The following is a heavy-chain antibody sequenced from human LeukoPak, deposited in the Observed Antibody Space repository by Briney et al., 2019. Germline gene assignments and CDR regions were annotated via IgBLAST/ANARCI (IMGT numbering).Heavy chain of an antibody. CDR1: GIALSNYC. V-gene: IGHV3-23*01. Sequence: GGSLRLSCAVSGIALSNYCMSWVRQAPGKGLEWVAGISGSGGRTTYVDSVKGRFTLSRDHPKTTLYLQMSGLGVEDTAVYFCARRGVVIRVILVGFHKEAYYFDSWGQGALVTVSS. CDR2: ISGSGGRT. D-gene: IGHD3-22*01. CDR3: ARRGVVIRVILVGFHKEAYYFDS. J-gene: IGHJ4*02.